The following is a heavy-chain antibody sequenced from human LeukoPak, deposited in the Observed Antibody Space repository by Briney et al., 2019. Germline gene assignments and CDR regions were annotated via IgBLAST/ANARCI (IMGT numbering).Heavy chain of an antibody. J-gene: IGHJ4*02. D-gene: IGHD6-13*01. CDR1: GFTFSSYA. Sequence: GGSLRLSCAASGFTFSSYAMGWVRQAPGKGLGGVSAISVRGGSTYYADSVKGRFTISRDNSKNTLYLQMNSLRAEDTAVYYCAIHAAGYSSSWHPNYFDYWGQGTLVTVSS. CDR3: AIHAAGYSSSWHPNYFDY. CDR2: ISVRGGST. V-gene: IGHV3-23*01.